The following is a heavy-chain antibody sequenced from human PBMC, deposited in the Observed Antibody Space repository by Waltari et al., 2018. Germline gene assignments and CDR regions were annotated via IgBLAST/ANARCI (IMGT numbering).Heavy chain of an antibody. CDR1: GVSITSTRHY. D-gene: IGHD5-12*01. J-gene: IGHJ3*01. CDR2: VSYSGTT. Sequence: QLQLQESGPRLVRPSEPLSLICRVSGVSITSTRHYWACIRQSPGQGLEWSGTVSYSGTTYISPSLKSRVSVSRDTSKNQVSLILGSVTAADMAVYYCATYIGASVGTAAFDVWGQGTMVTVSS. CDR3: ATYIGASVGTAAFDV. V-gene: IGHV4-39*01.